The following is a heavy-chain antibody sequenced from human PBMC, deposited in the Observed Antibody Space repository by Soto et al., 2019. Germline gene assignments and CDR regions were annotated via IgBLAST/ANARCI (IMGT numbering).Heavy chain of an antibody. J-gene: IGHJ5*02. V-gene: IGHV1-69*01. CDR1: GGTFSSYA. CDR2: IIPIFGTA. D-gene: IGHD3-22*01. Sequence: QVQLVQSGAEVKKPGSSVKVSCKASGGTFSSYAISWVRQAPGQGLEWMGGIIPIFGTANYAQKFQGRDTITADESTSTAYMELSSLRSEDTAVYYCARDVSDGYYYDSSGYSYNWFDHWGQGTLVTVSS. CDR3: ARDVSDGYYYDSSGYSYNWFDH.